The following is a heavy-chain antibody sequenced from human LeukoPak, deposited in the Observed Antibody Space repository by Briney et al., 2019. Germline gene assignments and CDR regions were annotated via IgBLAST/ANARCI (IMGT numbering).Heavy chain of an antibody. J-gene: IGHJ6*02. CDR3: ARGGIAAAGTIEDYYYYGMDV. CDR1: GGTFSSYA. CDR2: IIPIFGIA. Sequence: SVKASCKASGGTFSSYAISWVRQAAGQGLEWMGRIIPIFGIANYAQKFQGRVTITADKSTSTAYRELSSLRSEDTAVYYCARGGIAAAGTIEDYYYYGMDVWGQGTTVTVSS. V-gene: IGHV1-69*04. D-gene: IGHD6-13*01.